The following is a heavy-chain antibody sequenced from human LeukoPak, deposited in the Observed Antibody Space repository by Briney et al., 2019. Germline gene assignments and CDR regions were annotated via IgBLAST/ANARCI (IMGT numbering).Heavy chain of an antibody. V-gene: IGHV3-33*01. CDR1: GFTFSSYG. CDR2: IWYDGSNK. D-gene: IGHD3-22*01. CDR3: ARGDYYDSSGYYLWDAFDI. Sequence: GGSLRLSCAASGFTFSSYGMHWVRQAPGKGLEWVAVIWYDGSNKYYADSVKGRFTISRDNSKNTLYLQMNSLRAEDTAVYYCARGDYYDSSGYYLWDAFDIWGQGTMVTVSS. J-gene: IGHJ3*02.